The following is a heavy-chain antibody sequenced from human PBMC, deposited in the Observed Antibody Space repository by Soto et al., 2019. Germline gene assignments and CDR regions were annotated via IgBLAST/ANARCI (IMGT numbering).Heavy chain of an antibody. CDR2: VYYSGST. CDR1: GGSISSGGYY. CDR3: ARGYGSGSLYYYYYYGMDV. V-gene: IGHV4-31*03. J-gene: IGHJ6*02. D-gene: IGHD3-10*01. Sequence: SETLSLTCTVSGGSISSGGYYWSWIRQHPGKGLEWIGYVYYSGSTYYNPSLKSRVTISVDTSKNQFSLKLSSVTAADTAVYYCARGYGSGSLYYYYYYGMDVWGQGTTVTVSS.